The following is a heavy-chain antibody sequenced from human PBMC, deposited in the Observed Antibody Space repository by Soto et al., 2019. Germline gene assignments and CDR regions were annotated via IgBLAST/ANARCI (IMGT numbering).Heavy chain of an antibody. CDR3: AKSYCSSTSCPHYYYMDV. Sequence: GGSLRLSCAASGFTFSSYAMSWVRQAPGKGLEWVSAISGSGGSTYYADSVKGRFTISRDNSKNTLYLQMNSLRAEDTAVYYCAKSYCSSTSCPHYYYMDVFGKETTVTVSS. CDR2: ISGSGGST. V-gene: IGHV3-23*01. D-gene: IGHD2-2*01. CDR1: GFTFSSYA. J-gene: IGHJ6*03.